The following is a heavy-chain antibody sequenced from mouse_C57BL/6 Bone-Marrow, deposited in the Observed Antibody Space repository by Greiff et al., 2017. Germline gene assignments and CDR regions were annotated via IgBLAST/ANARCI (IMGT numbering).Heavy chain of an antibody. CDR2: IDPSDSET. CDR3: ARDRGDY. V-gene: IGHV1-52*01. CDR1: GYTFTSYW. J-gene: IGHJ2*01. Sequence: VQLQESGAELVRPGSSVKLSCKASGYTFTSYWMHWVKQRPIQGLEWIGNIDPSDSETHYNQKFKDKATLTVDKSSSTAYMQLSSLTSEDSAVYYCARDRGDYWGQGTTLTVSS.